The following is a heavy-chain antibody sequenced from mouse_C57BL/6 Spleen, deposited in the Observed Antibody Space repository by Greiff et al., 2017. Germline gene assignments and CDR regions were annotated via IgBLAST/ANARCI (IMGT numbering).Heavy chain of an antibody. CDR1: GFTFSDYG. V-gene: IGHV5-17*01. CDR2: ISSGRSTI. CDR3: ARYYGDWYFGV. Sequence: EVKLMESGGGLVKPGGSLKLSCAASGFTFSDYGMHWVRQAPEKGLEWVAYISSGRSTIYYADTVKGRFTISRDNAKNTLFLQMTSLRSGDTAMYYCARYYGDWYFGVWGTGSTVTVSS. D-gene: IGHD1-1*02. J-gene: IGHJ1*03.